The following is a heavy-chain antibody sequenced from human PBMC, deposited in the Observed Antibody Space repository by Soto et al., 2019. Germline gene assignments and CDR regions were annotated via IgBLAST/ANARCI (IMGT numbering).Heavy chain of an antibody. J-gene: IGHJ4*02. CDR2: ISWDSGSI. CDR1: GFTFDDYA. D-gene: IGHD1-26*01. Sequence: EVQLVESGGGLVQPGRSLRLSCAASGFTFDDYAMHWVRQAPGKGLEWVSGISWDSGSIGYADSVKGRFTISRDNAKNTLYLQMNSLRAGDTFLYYGAKDRRGISGFDYWGRLTLVSLSS. V-gene: IGHV3-9*01. CDR3: AKDRRGISGFDY.